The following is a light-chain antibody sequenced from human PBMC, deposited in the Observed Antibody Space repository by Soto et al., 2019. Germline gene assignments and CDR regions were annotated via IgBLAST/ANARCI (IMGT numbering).Light chain of an antibody. Sequence: LTQPPSVSVAPGQTASIACGGDNIGSKSVHWYQQKPGQAPVLVVFDDTDRPSGIPERFSGSNSGNTATLTISRVEVGDEADYYCQVWDNGSDHYVFGVGTKVTVL. CDR2: DDT. J-gene: IGLJ1*01. V-gene: IGLV3-21*02. CDR3: QVWDNGSDHYV. CDR1: NIGSKS.